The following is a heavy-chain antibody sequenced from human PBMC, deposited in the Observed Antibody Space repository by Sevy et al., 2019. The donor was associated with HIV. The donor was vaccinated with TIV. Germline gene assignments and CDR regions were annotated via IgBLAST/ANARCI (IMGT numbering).Heavy chain of an antibody. J-gene: IGHJ6*03. CDR1: GYSFTSFD. V-gene: IGHV1-8*01. CDR3: ARGSGGYCNSANCYRNYFYYMDV. Sequence: ASVKVSCKASGYSFTSFDINWVRQATGQGLEWMGWMNPKSGDTAYAQNFQGRVTMTRNTSLSTTYMELSSLKSEDTAIYYCARGSGGYCNSANCYRNYFYYMDVWGKGTTVTVSS. D-gene: IGHD2-2*01. CDR2: MNPKSGDT.